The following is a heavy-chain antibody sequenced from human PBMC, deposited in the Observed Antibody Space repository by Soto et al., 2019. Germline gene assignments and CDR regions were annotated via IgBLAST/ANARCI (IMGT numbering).Heavy chain of an antibody. CDR3: ARVEYSSGWYIGY. CDR1: GGSISSYY. V-gene: IGHV4-59*01. Sequence: PSETLSLTCTVSGGSISSYYWSWIRQPPGKGLEWIGYIYYSGSTNYNPSLKSRVTISVDTSKNQFSLKLSSVTTADTAVYYCARVEYSSGWYIGYWGQGTLVTVSS. CDR2: IYYSGST. J-gene: IGHJ4*02. D-gene: IGHD6-19*01.